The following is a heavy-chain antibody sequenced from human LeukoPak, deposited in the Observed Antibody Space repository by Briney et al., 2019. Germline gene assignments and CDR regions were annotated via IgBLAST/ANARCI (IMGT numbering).Heavy chain of an antibody. CDR2: IYPGDSDT. Sequence: GESLKISCKGSGYSFTSYWIGWVRQMPGKGLEWMGIIYPGDSDTRYSPSFQGQVTISADKSISTAYLQWSSLKASDTAMYYCARQRAVAAAGVLYYYDMDVWGKGTTVTISS. D-gene: IGHD6-13*01. J-gene: IGHJ6*03. CDR1: GYSFTSYW. V-gene: IGHV5-51*01. CDR3: ARQRAVAAAGVLYYYDMDV.